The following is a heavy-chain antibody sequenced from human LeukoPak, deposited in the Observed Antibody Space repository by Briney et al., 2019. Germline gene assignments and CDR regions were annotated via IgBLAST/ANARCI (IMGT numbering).Heavy chain of an antibody. Sequence: GGSLRLSCTASGFTFSINDMHWVRQATGKGLEWVSGVGTVGDKYYAASVKSRFIITREHAKNTVYLQMNSLRAGDTAVYYCARGGKTAMADYWGQGTLVTVSS. V-gene: IGHV3-13*01. D-gene: IGHD5-18*01. CDR2: VGTVGDK. CDR3: ARGGKTAMADY. CDR1: GFTFSIND. J-gene: IGHJ4*02.